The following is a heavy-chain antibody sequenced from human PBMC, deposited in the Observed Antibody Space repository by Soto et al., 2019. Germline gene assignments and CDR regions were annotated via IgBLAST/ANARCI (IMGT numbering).Heavy chain of an antibody. D-gene: IGHD1-26*01. CDR2: IIPILGIA. J-gene: IGHJ6*03. Sequence: QVQLVQSGAEVKKPGSSVKVSCKASGGTFSSYTISWVRQASGQGLEWMGRIIPILGIANYAQKFQGRVTITADKSTRTAYMELSSLRSEDTAVYYCARGGPTHTRFYYYYYIDVWGKGTTVTGSS. V-gene: IGHV1-69*02. CDR1: GGTFSSYT. CDR3: ARGGPTHTRFYYYYYIDV.